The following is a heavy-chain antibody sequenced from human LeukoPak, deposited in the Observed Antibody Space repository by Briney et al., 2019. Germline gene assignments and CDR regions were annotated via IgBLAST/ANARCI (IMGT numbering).Heavy chain of an antibody. CDR2: ISSSSSYI. J-gene: IGHJ4*02. V-gene: IGHV3-21*01. D-gene: IGHD4-17*01. Sequence: PGGSLRLSCAASGFTVSSNYMSWVRQAPGKGLEWVSSISSSSSYIYYADSVKGRFTISRDNAKNSLYLQMNSLRAEDTAVYYCARSLTTVTTADFDYWGQGTLVTVSS. CDR3: ARSLTTVTTADFDY. CDR1: GFTVSSNY.